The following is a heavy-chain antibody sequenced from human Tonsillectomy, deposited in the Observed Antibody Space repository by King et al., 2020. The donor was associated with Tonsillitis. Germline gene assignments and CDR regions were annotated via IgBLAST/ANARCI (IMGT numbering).Heavy chain of an antibody. CDR1: GFTISNYA. CDR3: ARSLDGSGSYTNGSP. Sequence: VQLVESGGGLVQPGGSLRLSCAASGFTISNYAMSWVRQAPGKGLEWVSVVYGAVSTTYYADSVKGRFTISRDNSKNTLYLQMNSLRAEDTAVYYCARSLDGSGSYTNGSPWGQGTLVTVSS. CDR2: VYGAVSTT. D-gene: IGHD3-10*01. V-gene: IGHV3-23*03. J-gene: IGHJ4*02.